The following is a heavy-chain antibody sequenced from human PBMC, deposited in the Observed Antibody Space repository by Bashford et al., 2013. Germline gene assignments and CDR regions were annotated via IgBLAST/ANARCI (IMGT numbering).Heavy chain of an antibody. D-gene: IGHD6-19*01. CDR1: WVLQWLL. J-gene: IGHJ4*02. CDR3: ARRTTGWFYFDS. CDR2: INHSGST. Sequence: SETPVPHLRCLWWVLQWLLLELDPPAPRKGLEWIGEINHSGSTNSNPSLKSRVTMSVDTPKNQFSLKLNSMTAADTAVYYCARRTTGWFYFDSWGPGALVTVSS. V-gene: IGHV4-34*01.